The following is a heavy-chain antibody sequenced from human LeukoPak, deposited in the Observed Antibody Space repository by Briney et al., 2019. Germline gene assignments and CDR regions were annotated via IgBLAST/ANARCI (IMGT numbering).Heavy chain of an antibody. CDR1: GFTFSSYG. CDR2: IWYDGSNK. D-gene: IGHD1-26*01. CDR3: AKDPRGSYSRDYYYYMDV. Sequence: PGRSLRLSCAASGFTFSSYGMHWVRQAPGKGLEWVAVIWYDGSNKYYADSVKGRFTISRDNSKNTLYLQMNSLSAEDAAVYYCAKDPRGSYSRDYYYYMDVWGKGTTVTVSS. V-gene: IGHV3-33*06. J-gene: IGHJ6*03.